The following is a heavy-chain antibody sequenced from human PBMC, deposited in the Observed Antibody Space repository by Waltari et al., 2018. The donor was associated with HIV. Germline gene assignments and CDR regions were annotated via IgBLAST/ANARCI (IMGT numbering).Heavy chain of an antibody. D-gene: IGHD2-21*02. CDR2: IWYDGSNK. Sequence: QVQLVESGGGVVQPGRSLRLSCAASGFTFSSYGMHWVRQAPGEGLEWVAVIWYDGSNKYYADSVKGRFTISRDNSKNTLYLQMNSLRAEDTAVYYCAREDLLYCGGDCYPGDYWGQGTLVTVSS. V-gene: IGHV3-33*01. CDR1: GFTFSSYG. J-gene: IGHJ4*02. CDR3: AREDLLYCGGDCYPGDY.